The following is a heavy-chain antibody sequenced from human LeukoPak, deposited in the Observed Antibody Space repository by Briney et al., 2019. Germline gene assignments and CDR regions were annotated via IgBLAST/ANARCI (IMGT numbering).Heavy chain of an antibody. D-gene: IGHD6-13*01. J-gene: IGHJ4*02. CDR2: IYYSGST. V-gene: IGHV4-39*01. Sequence: SETLSLTCTVSGGSISSNSYYWGWIRQPPGKGLKWIGSIYYSGSTYYNPSLKSRVTISVDTSKNQFSLKLSSVTAADTAVYYCARVMGSSSWYFDYWGQGTLVTVSS. CDR3: ARVMGSSSWYFDY. CDR1: GGSISSNSYY.